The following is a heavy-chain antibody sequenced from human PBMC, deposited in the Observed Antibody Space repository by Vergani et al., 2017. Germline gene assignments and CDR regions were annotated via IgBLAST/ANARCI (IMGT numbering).Heavy chain of an antibody. CDR3: ARDFLTRVTTLDYYYMGV. CDR1: GSPFSDYG. CDR2: ISYDGNKK. D-gene: IGHD1-1*01. J-gene: IGHJ6*03. Sequence: QVQLVESGGGEVQPGRSLRLSCSAAGSPFSDYGVHWVRQAPGKGLEWVSVISYDGNKKNYADSMKGQFTISRDNSKNTLYLEMNALRAEDTAVYYCARDFLTRVTTLDYYYMGVWGKGTTVTVSS. V-gene: IGHV3-30*03.